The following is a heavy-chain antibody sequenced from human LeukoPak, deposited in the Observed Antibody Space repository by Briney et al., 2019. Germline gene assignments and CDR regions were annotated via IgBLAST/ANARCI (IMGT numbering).Heavy chain of an antibody. J-gene: IGHJ5*02. D-gene: IGHD3-3*01. Sequence: SETLSLTCTVSGGSISSSSYYWGWIRQPPGKGLEWIGSIYYSGSTYYNPSLKSRVTISVDTSKNQFSLKLSSVTAADTAVYYCARLRFDRFDPWGRGILVTVSS. V-gene: IGHV4-39*01. CDR2: IYYSGST. CDR3: ARLRFDRFDP. CDR1: GGSISSSSYY.